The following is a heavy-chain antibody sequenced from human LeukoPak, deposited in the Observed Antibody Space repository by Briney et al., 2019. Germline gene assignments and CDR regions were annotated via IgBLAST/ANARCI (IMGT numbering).Heavy chain of an antibody. CDR2: INSNGGSR. V-gene: IGHV3-20*04. J-gene: IGHJ4*02. Sequence: GGSLRLSCAASGFNFDDYGMTWVRQAPGKGLEWLSGINSNGGSRGYADSVKGRFTISRDNAKNSLYLQMNSLRAEDTALYYCAKDPRGNSGYDSSFDYWGQGTLVTVSS. CDR3: AKDPRGNSGYDSSFDY. D-gene: IGHD5-12*01. CDR1: GFNFDDYG.